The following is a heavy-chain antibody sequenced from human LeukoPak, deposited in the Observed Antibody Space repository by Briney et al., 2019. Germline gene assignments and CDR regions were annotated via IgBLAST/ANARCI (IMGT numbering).Heavy chain of an antibody. D-gene: IGHD3/OR15-3a*01. J-gene: IGHJ4*02. V-gene: IGHV1-8*03. Sequence: ASVKVSCKASGYTFTNYDINWVRQATGQGLEWMGWMNPNSANTGYALEFQGRVTITMDTSTSTAYMELSSLRSEDTAVYYCARGPTWTGGYYYIDYLGQGTLVTVSS. CDR2: MNPNSANT. CDR1: GYTFTNYD. CDR3: ARGPTWTGGYYYIDY.